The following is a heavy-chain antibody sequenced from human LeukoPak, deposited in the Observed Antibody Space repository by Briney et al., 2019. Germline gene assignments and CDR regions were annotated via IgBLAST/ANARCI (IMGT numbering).Heavy chain of an antibody. CDR1: GGTSSSYA. Sequence: SVKVSCKPSGGTSSSYAISWVRQAPGQGLEWMGGIIPIFGTANYAQKFQGRVTITADESTSTAYMELSSLRSEDTAVYYCARAGVPAAQSYFDYWGQGTLVTVSS. V-gene: IGHV1-69*01. J-gene: IGHJ4*02. CDR3: ARAGVPAAQSYFDY. D-gene: IGHD2-2*01. CDR2: IIPIFGTA.